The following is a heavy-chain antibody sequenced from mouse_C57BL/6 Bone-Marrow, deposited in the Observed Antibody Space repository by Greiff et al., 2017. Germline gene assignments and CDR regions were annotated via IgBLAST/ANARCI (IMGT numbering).Heavy chain of an antibody. CDR3: ARSSTFFYYFDY. CDR1: GYTFTTYP. CDR2: FHPYNDDT. D-gene: IGHD5-1*01. V-gene: IGHV1-47*01. J-gene: IGHJ2*01. Sequence: VKLQQSGAELVKPGASVKMSCKASGYTFTTYPIEWMKQNHGKSLEWIGNFHPYNDDTKYNEKFKGKATFTVEKSSNTVYLELSRLTSDDSAVYYCARSSTFFYYFDYWGQGTTLTVSA.